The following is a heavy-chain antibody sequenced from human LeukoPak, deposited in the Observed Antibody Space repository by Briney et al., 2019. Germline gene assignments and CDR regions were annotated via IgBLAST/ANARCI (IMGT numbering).Heavy chain of an antibody. J-gene: IGHJ5*02. D-gene: IGHD2-21*01. CDR3: ARLIRDTNWFDP. V-gene: IGHV4-30-4*01. Sequence: PSETLSLTCTVSGGSISSGDYYWSWIRQPPGKGLEWIGYIYYSGSTYYNPSLKSRVTISVDTSKNQFSLKLSSVTAADTAVYYCARLIRDTNWFDPWGQGTLATVSS. CDR2: IYYSGST. CDR1: GGSISSGDYY.